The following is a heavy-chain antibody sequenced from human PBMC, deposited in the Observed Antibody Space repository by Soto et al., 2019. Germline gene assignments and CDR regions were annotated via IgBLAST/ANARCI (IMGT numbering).Heavy chain of an antibody. CDR2: IYYSGST. D-gene: IGHD1-26*01. CDR3: ARGLVGARVADAFDI. Sequence: QVQLQESGPGLVKPSETLSLTCTVSGGSISSYYWSWIRQPPGKGLEWIGYIYYSGSTNYNPSLKSRVTISVDTSKNQFSMKLSSVTAADTAVYYCARGLVGARVADAFDIWGQGTMVTVSS. CDR1: GGSISSYY. V-gene: IGHV4-59*01. J-gene: IGHJ3*02.